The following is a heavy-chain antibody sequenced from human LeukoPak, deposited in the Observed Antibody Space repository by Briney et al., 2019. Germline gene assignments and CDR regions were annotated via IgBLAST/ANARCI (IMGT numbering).Heavy chain of an antibody. V-gene: IGHV3-23*01. J-gene: IGHJ4*02. CDR1: GFTFTTYA. CDR2: ISGTGIIT. CDR3: AKGHGDSFDY. D-gene: IGHD4-17*01. Sequence: PGGSLRLSCAASGFTFTTYAMSWIRQAPGKGLEWVSAISGTGIITYYADSVKGRVTLSRDNSKNTLYFQMNSLRGEDTAVYYCAKGHGDSFDYWGQGTLVTVSS.